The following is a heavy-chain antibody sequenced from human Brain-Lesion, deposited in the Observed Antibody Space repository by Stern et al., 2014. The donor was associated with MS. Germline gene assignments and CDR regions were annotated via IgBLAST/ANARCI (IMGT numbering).Heavy chain of an antibody. Sequence: EVQLVESGGGPVKSGGSLRLSCEASGFTFSDSSMFWERQAPGKGLEWGSCICRNQNYIKYADSVKGRFTISREKARKSLYLPMDRLRVDDTAVYYCATVSPYPGSCYPFFGNWGQGTRVTVSS. CDR1: GFTFSDSS. CDR3: ATVSPYPGSCYPFFGN. CDR2: ICRNQNYI. V-gene: IGHV3-21*01. J-gene: IGHJ4*02. D-gene: IGHD2-15*01.